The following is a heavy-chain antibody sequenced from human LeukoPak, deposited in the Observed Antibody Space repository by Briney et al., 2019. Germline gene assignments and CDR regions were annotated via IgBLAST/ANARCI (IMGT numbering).Heavy chain of an antibody. CDR3: ARDWGSSGWFVKYASDI. V-gene: IGHV1-2*02. J-gene: IGHJ3*02. CDR2: INPNSGGT. D-gene: IGHD6-19*01. Sequence: ASVKVSCKASGYTFTGYYMHWVRQAPGQGLEWMGWINPNSGGTNYAQKFQGRVTMTRDTSISTAYMELSRLRSDDTAVYYCARDWGSSGWFVKYASDIWGQGTMVTVSS. CDR1: GYTFTGYY.